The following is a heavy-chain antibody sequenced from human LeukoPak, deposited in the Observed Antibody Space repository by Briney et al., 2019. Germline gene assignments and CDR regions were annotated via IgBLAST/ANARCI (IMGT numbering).Heavy chain of an antibody. D-gene: IGHD3-22*01. V-gene: IGHV3-23*01. J-gene: IGHJ4*02. CDR3: ANGPAQNYYDSSGYSELFDY. CDR1: GFTFSSYA. Sequence: GVSLRLSCAASGFTFSSYAMSWVRQAPGKGLEWVSAISGSGGSTYYADSVKGRFTISRDNSKNTLYLQMNSLRAEDTAVYYCANGPAQNYYDSSGYSELFDYWGQGTLVTVSS. CDR2: ISGSGGST.